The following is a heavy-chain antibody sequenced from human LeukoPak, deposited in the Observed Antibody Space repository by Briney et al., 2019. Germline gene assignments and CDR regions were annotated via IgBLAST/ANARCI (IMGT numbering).Heavy chain of an antibody. J-gene: IGHJ4*02. Sequence: PGGSLRLSCVASGFTFSSHGMNWVRQAPGKGLEWVSGITSGTRTYYADFVKGRFTISRDNSKNTLYLQMNSLRAEDTALYYCARVDYGDYVFDYWGQGTLVTVSS. V-gene: IGHV3-23*01. CDR3: ARVDYGDYVFDY. D-gene: IGHD4-17*01. CDR1: GFTFSSHG. CDR2: ITSGTRT.